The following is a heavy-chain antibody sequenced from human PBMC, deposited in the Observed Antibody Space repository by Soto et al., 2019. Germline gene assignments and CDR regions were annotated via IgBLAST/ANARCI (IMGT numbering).Heavy chain of an antibody. CDR1: GFSFTSYY. J-gene: IGHJ5*02. V-gene: IGHV1-2*02. CDR2: INAHSGGT. CDR3: AKDLTRQLAYSLDH. Sequence: XSVKLSSNASGFSFTSYYTPWQRHAPGQGLEWMGWINAHSGGTEYAQKFQGRVTLTRDTSIATAYLTLTSLTSNDTALYYCAKDLTRQLAYSLDHLGQGTQVTVSS. D-gene: IGHD6-6*01.